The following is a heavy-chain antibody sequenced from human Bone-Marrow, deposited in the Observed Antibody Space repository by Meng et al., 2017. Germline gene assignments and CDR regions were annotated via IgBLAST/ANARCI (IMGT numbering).Heavy chain of an antibody. CDR3: ARDDSSGYFDY. J-gene: IGHJ4*02. CDR2: IKQDGSEK. D-gene: IGHD6-19*01. Sequence: GESLKISCAASGFTFSSYAMHWVRQAPGKGLEWVANIKQDGSEKYYVDSVKGRFTISRDNAKNSLYLQMNSLRAEDTAVYYCARDDSSGYFDYWGQGTLVTVSS. V-gene: IGHV3-7*01. CDR1: GFTFSSYA.